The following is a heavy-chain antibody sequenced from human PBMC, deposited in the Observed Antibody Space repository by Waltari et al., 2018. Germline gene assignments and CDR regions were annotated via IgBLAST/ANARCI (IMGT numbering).Heavy chain of an antibody. J-gene: IGHJ5*02. CDR3: ARHPITGTGGWFDP. CDR1: GYSISSGYY. V-gene: IGHV4-38-2*01. Sequence: QVQLQESGPGLVKPSETLSLTCAVSGYSISSGYYWGWIRQPPGKGLEWIGSIYHRGSTYYNPPLKSRVTILVDTSKNQFSLKLSSVTAADTAVYYCARHPITGTGGWFDPWGQGTLVTVSS. D-gene: IGHD1-20*01. CDR2: IYHRGST.